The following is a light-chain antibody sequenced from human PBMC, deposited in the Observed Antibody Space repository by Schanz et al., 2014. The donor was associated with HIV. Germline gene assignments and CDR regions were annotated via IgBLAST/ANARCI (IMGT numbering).Light chain of an antibody. CDR3: QQYGSSPWT. J-gene: IGKJ1*01. Sequence: EIVLTQSPATLSVSPGERASLSCRASESIGNSLAWYQQKSGQAPRLLIYSAIVRATGIPDRFSGGESGTDFTLTISRVEPEDYAVYYCQQYGSSPWTFGQGTRVDVK. V-gene: IGKV3-20*01. CDR2: SAI. CDR1: ESIGNS.